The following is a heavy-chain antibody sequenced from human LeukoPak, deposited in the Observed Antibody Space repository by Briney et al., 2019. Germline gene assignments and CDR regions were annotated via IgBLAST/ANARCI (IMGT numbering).Heavy chain of an antibody. D-gene: IGHD2-2*01. CDR2: IGSGGGS. CDR1: GFTFSSHA. CDR3: AKGGPESSSYGMDV. Sequence: GGSLRLACATPGFTFSSHAMTWVRQAPGKGLEWVSTIGSGGGSYHADSVKSRFTISRDNSKNTLYLQMNSLRAEGTAVYYCAKGGPESSSYGMDVWGQGTTVTVSS. J-gene: IGHJ6*02. V-gene: IGHV3-23*01.